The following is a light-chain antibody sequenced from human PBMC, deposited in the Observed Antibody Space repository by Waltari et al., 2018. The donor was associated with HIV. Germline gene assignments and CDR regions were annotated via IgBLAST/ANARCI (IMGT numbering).Light chain of an antibody. Sequence: QSVLTQPPSVSGAPGQRVTLSCTGNTSNIGAGYVLNWYQQLPGTAPPLLIYDDSDRPSGVPGRFSGSKSGTSASLAISGLQAEDEADYYCQSYDSSLSGREVFGGGTKLTVL. CDR2: DDS. CDR3: QSYDSSLSGREV. J-gene: IGLJ2*01. CDR1: TSNIGAGYV. V-gene: IGLV1-40*01.